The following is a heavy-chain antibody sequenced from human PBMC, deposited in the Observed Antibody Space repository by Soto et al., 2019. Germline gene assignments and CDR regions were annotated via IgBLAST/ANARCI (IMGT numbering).Heavy chain of an antibody. Sequence: SETLSLTCAVSGASVRIYHWRWIRQAAGKGLEWIGRVQMSGTTNYNPSLKTRVTMSLDTSKNEVSLRMTSVTAADTAVYFCAKDRSTMRWFDPWGQGILVTVSS. CDR3: AKDRSTMRWFDP. D-gene: IGHD1-1*01. V-gene: IGHV4-4*07. J-gene: IGHJ5*02. CDR1: GASVRIYH. CDR2: VQMSGTT.